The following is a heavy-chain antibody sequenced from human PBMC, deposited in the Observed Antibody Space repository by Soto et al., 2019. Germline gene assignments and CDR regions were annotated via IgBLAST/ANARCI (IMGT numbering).Heavy chain of an antibody. CDR1: GFTFDAYG. V-gene: IGHV3-9*01. CDR2: ISWTSGSI. D-gene: IGHD5-12*01. J-gene: IGHJ4*02. Sequence: EVQLVESGGGLVQPGRSLRLSCAASGFTFDAYGMHWFRQAPGKGLEWVSGISWTSGSIGYADSVKGRFTISRDNAKNSLYLQRSSLRAEDTALYYGAKDFGLYRGSVDYWGQGTLVTVSS. CDR3: AKDFGLYRGSVDY.